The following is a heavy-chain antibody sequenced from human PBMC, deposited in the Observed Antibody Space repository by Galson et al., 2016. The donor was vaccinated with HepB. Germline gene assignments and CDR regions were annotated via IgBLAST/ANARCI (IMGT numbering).Heavy chain of an antibody. Sequence: SLRLSCAASGFAFSVYGMTWVRQAPRKGLEWVSAISTSGSSTDYADSVKGRFTISRDNSKNTLYLQMNSLRAEDTAVYYCTRVFLLGRGFNTWGQGTLVTVSS. D-gene: IGHD7-27*01. V-gene: IGHV3-23*01. CDR2: ISTSGSST. CDR3: TRVFLLGRGFNT. J-gene: IGHJ5*02. CDR1: GFAFSVYG.